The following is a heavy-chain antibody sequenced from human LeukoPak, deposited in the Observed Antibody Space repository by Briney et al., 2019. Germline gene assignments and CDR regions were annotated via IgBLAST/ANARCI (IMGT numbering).Heavy chain of an antibody. CDR2: ISGSGGST. CDR3: AKFGALAVASYFDY. CDR1: GXTFSSYA. Sequence: GGSLRLSCAASGXTFSSYAMSWVRQAPGKGLEWVSAISGSGGSTYYADSVKGRFTISRDNSKNTLYLQMNSLRAEDTAVYYCAKFGALAVASYFDYWGQGTLVTVSS. D-gene: IGHD6-19*01. V-gene: IGHV3-23*01. J-gene: IGHJ4*02.